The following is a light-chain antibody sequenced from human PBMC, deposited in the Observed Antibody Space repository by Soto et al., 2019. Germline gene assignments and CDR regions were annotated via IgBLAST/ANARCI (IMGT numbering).Light chain of an antibody. V-gene: IGKV3-20*01. CDR2: GAS. Sequence: EIVLPQSPATLSLSPGERANLSCRASQSVSSSYLAWYQQKPGQAPRLLIYGASSRATGIPYRFSGSGSGTDFTLTISRLEPEDFAVYYCQQYGSSPFTFGPGTKVDIK. J-gene: IGKJ3*01. CDR3: QQYGSSPFT. CDR1: QSVSSSY.